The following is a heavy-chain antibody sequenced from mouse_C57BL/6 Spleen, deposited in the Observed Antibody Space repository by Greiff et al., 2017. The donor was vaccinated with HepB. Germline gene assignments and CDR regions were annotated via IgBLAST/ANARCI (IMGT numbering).Heavy chain of an antibody. J-gene: IGHJ2*01. CDR1: GFSLTSYG. CDR2: IWRGGST. V-gene: IGHV2-5*01. D-gene: IGHD2-12*01. Sequence: VQLQQSGPGLVQPSQTLSITCTVSGFSLTSYGVHWVRQSPGKGLEWLGVIWRGGSTDYNAAFMSRLSITTGNSESQVFFNMNSLQADDPAIYCGAKPKGYDEGYFDYWGQGTTLTVSS. CDR3: AKPKGYDEGYFDY.